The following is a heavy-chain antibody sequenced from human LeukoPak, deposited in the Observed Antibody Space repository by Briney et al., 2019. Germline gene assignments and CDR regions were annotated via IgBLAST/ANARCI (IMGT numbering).Heavy chain of an antibody. Sequence: GGSLRLSCAASGFTFSSYSMNWVRQAPGKGLEWVSSISSSSGYIYYADSVKGRFTISIDNAKNSLYLQMNSLTAEDTAIFYCAREVAVGIGAYNYWGQGTLVTVSS. J-gene: IGHJ4*02. V-gene: IGHV3-21*01. D-gene: IGHD6-13*01. CDR2: ISSSSGYI. CDR3: AREVAVGIGAYNY. CDR1: GFTFSSYS.